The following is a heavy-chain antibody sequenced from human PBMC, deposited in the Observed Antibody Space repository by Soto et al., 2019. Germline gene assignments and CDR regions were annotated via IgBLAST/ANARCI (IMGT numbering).Heavy chain of an antibody. CDR1: GYTFTGYY. V-gene: IGHV1-2*02. CDR3: AALEMDIVATAPTSLLDV. Sequence: GASVKVSCKASGYTFTGYYMHWVRQAPGQGLEWMGWINPNSGGTNYAQKFQGRVTMTRDTSISTAYMELSRLRSDDTAVYYCAALEMDIVATAPTSLLDVWGQGTTVTVSS. D-gene: IGHD5-12*01. CDR2: INPNSGGT. J-gene: IGHJ6*02.